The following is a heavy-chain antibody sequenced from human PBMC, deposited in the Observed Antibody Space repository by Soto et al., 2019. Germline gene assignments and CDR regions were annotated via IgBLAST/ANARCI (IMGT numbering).Heavy chain of an antibody. Sequence: PGGSLRLSCAASGFTFTDHYMDWVRQAPGKGLEWVGRARNKVNSYIISRAASVKGRFIISRDDSKNSLYLQMNSLKTEDTAVYFCARLMGTSFDLWGRGTLVTVSS. CDR3: ARLMGTSFDL. J-gene: IGHJ4*02. V-gene: IGHV3-72*01. CDR2: ARNKVNSYII. D-gene: IGHD2-8*01. CDR1: GFTFTDHY.